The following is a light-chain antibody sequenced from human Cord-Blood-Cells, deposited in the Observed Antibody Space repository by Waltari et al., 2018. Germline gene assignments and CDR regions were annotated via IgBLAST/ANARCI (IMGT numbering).Light chain of an antibody. V-gene: IGLV2-23*01. CDR2: EGS. Sequence: QSALTQPASVSGSPGQSITISCTGTSSDGGSYTLVSWYQQHPGKAPKLMIYEGSKRPSGVSNRFSGSKSGNTASLTISGLQAEDEADYYCCSYAGSSTYVFGTGTKVTVL. J-gene: IGLJ1*01. CDR1: SSDGGSYTL. CDR3: CSYAGSSTYV.